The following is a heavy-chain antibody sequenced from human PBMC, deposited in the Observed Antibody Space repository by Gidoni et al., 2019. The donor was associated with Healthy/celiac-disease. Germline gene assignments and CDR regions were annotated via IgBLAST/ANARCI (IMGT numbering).Heavy chain of an antibody. CDR1: GYTFTSYG. D-gene: IGHD3-10*01. Sequence: QVQLVQSGAEVKKPGASVKVSCKASGYTFTSYGISWVRQAPGQGLEWMGWISAYNGNTTYAQKLQGRVTMTTDTSSSTAYMELRSLRSDDTAVYYCARDEYYGSVKTSYYGMDVWGQGTTVTVSS. CDR2: ISAYNGNT. V-gene: IGHV1-18*01. CDR3: ARDEYYGSVKTSYYGMDV. J-gene: IGHJ6*02.